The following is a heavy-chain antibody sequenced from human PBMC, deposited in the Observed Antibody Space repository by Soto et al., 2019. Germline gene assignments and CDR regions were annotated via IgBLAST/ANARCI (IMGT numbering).Heavy chain of an antibody. CDR3: ARYDILTGGDY. J-gene: IGHJ4*02. CDR1: GGSFSGYY. Sequence: PSETLSLTCAVYGGSFSGYYWSWIRQPPGKGLEWIGEINHSGSTNYNPSLKSRVTIPVDTSKNQFSLKLSSVTAADTAVYYCARYDILTGGDYWGQGTLVTVSS. CDR2: INHSGST. D-gene: IGHD3-9*01. V-gene: IGHV4-34*01.